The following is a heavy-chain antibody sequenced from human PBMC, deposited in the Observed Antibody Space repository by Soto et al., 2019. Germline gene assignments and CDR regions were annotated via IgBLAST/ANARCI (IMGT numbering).Heavy chain of an antibody. CDR2: ISYDGSNK. Sequence: QVQLVESGGGVVQPGRSLRLSCAASGFTFSSYGMHWVRQAPGKGLEWVAVISYDGSNKYYADSVKGRFTISRDNSKNTVYLQMNSLRAEDTAVYYCAKEGTTVTYYFDYWGQGTLVTVSS. D-gene: IGHD4-17*01. CDR3: AKEGTTVTYYFDY. V-gene: IGHV3-30*18. CDR1: GFTFSSYG. J-gene: IGHJ4*02.